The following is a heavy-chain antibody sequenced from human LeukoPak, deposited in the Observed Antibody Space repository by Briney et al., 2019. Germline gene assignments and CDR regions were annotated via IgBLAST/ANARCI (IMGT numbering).Heavy chain of an antibody. CDR1: GDSISSRY. V-gene: IGHV4-59*11. D-gene: IGHD5-24*01. Sequence: SETLSLTCIVSGDSISSRYRGWIRQPPGKGLEWIGYIYYTGNTNYNPSLKSRVTMSVDMSKNQFSLKMTSVTAADTAVYYCARDGRHDNNHWFDSWGQGTLVTVSA. CDR2: IYYTGNT. CDR3: ARDGRHDNNHWFDS. J-gene: IGHJ5*01.